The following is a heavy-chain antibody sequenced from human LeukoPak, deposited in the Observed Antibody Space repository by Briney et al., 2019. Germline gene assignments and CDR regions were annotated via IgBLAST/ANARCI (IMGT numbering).Heavy chain of an antibody. Sequence: SETLSLTCSVSGDSVTRSDSYWDWIRQPPGKGLQWFGTIHFSGRTYYSPSLKSRVTMSVDTSNNQISLNLRSVTAADTAVYYCARRRYYDGSGYLEWGQGTLLSVSS. CDR1: GDSVTRSDSY. J-gene: IGHJ1*01. D-gene: IGHD3-22*01. V-gene: IGHV4-39*01. CDR3: ARRRYYDGSGYLE. CDR2: IHFSGRT.